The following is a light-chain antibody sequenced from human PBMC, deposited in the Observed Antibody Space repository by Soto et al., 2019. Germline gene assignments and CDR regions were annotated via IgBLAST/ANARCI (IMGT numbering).Light chain of an antibody. Sequence: EIVMTQSPATVSVSPGERATLSCRASQSISTNLAWYQQKPGQAPRLLIFGASNRATAVPARFTASGSGTEFTLTISRLQSEDFAFYYCQQYNTWPPLTFGGGTKVEI. CDR3: QQYNTWPPLT. V-gene: IGKV3-15*01. J-gene: IGKJ4*01. CDR2: GAS. CDR1: QSISTN.